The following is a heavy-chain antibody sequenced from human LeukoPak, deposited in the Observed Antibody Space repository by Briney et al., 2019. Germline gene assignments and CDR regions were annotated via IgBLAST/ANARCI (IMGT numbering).Heavy chain of an antibody. D-gene: IGHD3-16*01. CDR2: IKQDGTEK. V-gene: IGHV3-7*03. Sequence: GGSLRLSCAASGFIFSGFWMTWVRQAPGKGLEWVANIKQDGTEKYYVDSVKGRFTISRDNAKNSPYLQMNSLRVEDTAVYYCVRGKGDDYWGQGTLVTVSS. J-gene: IGHJ4*02. CDR3: VRGKGDDY. CDR1: GFIFSGFW.